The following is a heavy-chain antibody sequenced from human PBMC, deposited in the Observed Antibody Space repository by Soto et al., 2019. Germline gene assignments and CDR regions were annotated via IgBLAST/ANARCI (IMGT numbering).Heavy chain of an antibody. D-gene: IGHD3-10*01. Sequence: SDTLSLTCAVYGGSFSVYYWSWIRQPPGKGLEWIGEINHSGSTNYNPSLKSRVTISVDTSKNQFSLKLSSVTAADTAVYYCARQQYGSGSYYDFDYWGQGTLVTVSS. V-gene: IGHV4-34*01. CDR2: INHSGST. J-gene: IGHJ4*02. CDR3: ARQQYGSGSYYDFDY. CDR1: GGSFSVYY.